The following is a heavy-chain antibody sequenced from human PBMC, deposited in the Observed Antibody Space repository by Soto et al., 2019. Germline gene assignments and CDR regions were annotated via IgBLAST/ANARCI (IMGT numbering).Heavy chain of an antibody. J-gene: IGHJ5*02. CDR3: VRESTTSGPNWFDT. CDR2: IYHSGST. CDR1: GGSINSGRSS. D-gene: IGHD1-1*01. V-gene: IGHV4-30-2*06. Sequence: HLVLQESGSGLVRPSQTLSLTCSVSGGSINSGRSSWNWIRQSPGKGLEWIAYIYHSGSTYYNPSLKSRVTISVDRSENQFSLKLTSVTAADTAVYYCVRESTTSGPNWFDTWDPGILVTVSS.